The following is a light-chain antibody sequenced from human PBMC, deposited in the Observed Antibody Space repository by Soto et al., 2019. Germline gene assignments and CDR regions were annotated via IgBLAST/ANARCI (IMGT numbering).Light chain of an antibody. CDR1: SSDVGGYNF. Sequence: QSVLTQPASVSGSPGQSITISCTGTSSDVGGYNFVSWYQHHPGKAPKLIIYDVSNRPSGVSNRFSGSKSGNTASLTIPGLQAEDEADYYCTSYTSSFTYVFGTGTKVTVL. CDR3: TSYTSSFTYV. J-gene: IGLJ1*01. V-gene: IGLV2-14*03. CDR2: DVS.